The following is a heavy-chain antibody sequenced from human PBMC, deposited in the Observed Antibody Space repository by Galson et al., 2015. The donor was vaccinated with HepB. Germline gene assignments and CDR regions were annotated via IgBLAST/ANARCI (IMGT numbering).Heavy chain of an antibody. Sequence: ETLSLTCTVSGGSISSYYWSWIRQPPGKGLEWIGYIHYSGSANYNSSLMSRVTISVDTSKNQFSLKLTSVTAADTAVYYCARTDRDGFNKRGFDYWGQGTLVTVSS. CDR3: ARTDRDGFNKRGFDY. J-gene: IGHJ4*02. V-gene: IGHV4-59*01. D-gene: IGHD5-24*01. CDR1: GGSISSYY. CDR2: IHYSGSA.